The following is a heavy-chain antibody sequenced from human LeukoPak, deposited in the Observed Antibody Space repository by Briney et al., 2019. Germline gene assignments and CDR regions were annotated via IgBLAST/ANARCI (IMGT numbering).Heavy chain of an antibody. V-gene: IGHV3-11*04. CDR3: ARVGKLWPFDY. CDR2: ISGGTSTI. CDR1: GFLFSDYY. D-gene: IGHD5-18*01. J-gene: IGHJ4*02. Sequence: LRLSCAASGFLFSDYYMCWIRQARGKGLEWLSYISGGTSTIYYADSVKGRFTISRDNAKNSLYLQMNSLRAEETAVYYCARVGKLWPFDYWGQGTLVTVSS.